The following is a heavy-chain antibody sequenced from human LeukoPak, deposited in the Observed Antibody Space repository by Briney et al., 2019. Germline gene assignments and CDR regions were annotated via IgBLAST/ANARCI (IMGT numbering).Heavy chain of an antibody. CDR2: MNPNNGNT. Sequence: ASVKVSCKASGYIFTSYDINWVRQATGQGLEWMGWMNPNNGNTGYAQKFQGRVTMTRNTSISTAYMELSSLRSEDTAVYYCARVRMYYYGSGSYLPDYWGQGTLVTVSS. J-gene: IGHJ4*02. V-gene: IGHV1-8*01. D-gene: IGHD3-10*01. CDR3: ARVRMYYYGSGSYLPDY. CDR1: GYIFTSYD.